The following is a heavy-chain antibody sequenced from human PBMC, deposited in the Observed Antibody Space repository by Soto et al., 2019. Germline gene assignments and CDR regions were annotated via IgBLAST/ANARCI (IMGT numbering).Heavy chain of an antibody. Sequence: PSETLSLTCAVYGGSFSGYYWSWIRQPPGKGLEWIGEINHSGSTNYNPSLKSRVTMSVDTSKNQFSLKLSSVTAADTAVYYCARLDIVVVPAARTQKYLRGSSGMDVWGQGTTVTVSS. D-gene: IGHD2-2*01. J-gene: IGHJ6*02. CDR2: INHSGST. CDR1: GGSFSGYY. CDR3: ARLDIVVVPAARTQKYLRGSSGMDV. V-gene: IGHV4-34*01.